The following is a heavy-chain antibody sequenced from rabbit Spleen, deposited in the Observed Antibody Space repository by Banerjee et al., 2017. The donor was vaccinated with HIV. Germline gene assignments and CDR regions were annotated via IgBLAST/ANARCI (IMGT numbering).Heavy chain of an antibody. CDR3: ARDTGSSFSSYGMSL. D-gene: IGHD8-1*01. Sequence: QQLVESGGGPVKPGASLTLTCKASAFSFSRGYDMCWVRQAPGKGLEWIACIYTGNSMTYYASWAKGRFTISKPSSPTVTLQMTSLPVADPATYFCARDTGSSFSSYGMSLWGQGT. J-gene: IGHJ6*01. CDR1: AFSFSRGYD. CDR2: IYTGNSMT. V-gene: IGHV1S40*01.